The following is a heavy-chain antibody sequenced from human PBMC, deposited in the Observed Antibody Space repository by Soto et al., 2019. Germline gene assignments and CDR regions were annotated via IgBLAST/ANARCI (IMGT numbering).Heavy chain of an antibody. J-gene: IGHJ5*02. CDR1: GFIFSSYG. Sequence: VQLVESGGGVVQPGRSLRLSCAASGFIFSSYGMNWVRQAPGKGLEWVSAISGSGGSTYYADSVKGRFTISRDNSKNTLYLQMNSLRAEDTAVYYCAKDRRAIMITFGGVISTWGQGTLVTVSS. CDR2: ISGSGGST. V-gene: IGHV3-23*04. CDR3: AKDRRAIMITFGGVIST. D-gene: IGHD3-16*02.